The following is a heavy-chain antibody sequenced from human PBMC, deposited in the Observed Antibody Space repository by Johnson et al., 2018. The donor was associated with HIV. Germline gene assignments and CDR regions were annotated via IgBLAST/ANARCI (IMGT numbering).Heavy chain of an antibody. D-gene: IGHD6-13*01. Sequence: VQLVESGGGLVQSGGSLRLSCAASGCTVSSNYMNWVRQAPGKGLEWVSVIYSGGSTYYADSVKGRFTISRDNSKNTLYLLMNSLRAEDTAVYYCAKEGNFSSWNPDAFDIWGQGTMVTVSS. CDR3: AKEGNFSSWNPDAFDI. J-gene: IGHJ3*02. V-gene: IGHV3-66*01. CDR2: IYSGGST. CDR1: GCTVSSNY.